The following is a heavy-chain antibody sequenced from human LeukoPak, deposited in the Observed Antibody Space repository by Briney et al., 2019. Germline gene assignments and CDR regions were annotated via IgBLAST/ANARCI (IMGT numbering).Heavy chain of an antibody. CDR2: INHTGST. V-gene: IGHV4-34*01. CDR3: ARDLVTVTKGFDI. Sequence: SETLSLTCAVYGASFSDYSWSWIRQPPGKGLEWIGEINHTGSTNYSPSLKSRVTISIDTSKNQFSLKLSSVTAADTAVYYCARDLVTVTKGFDIWGQGTMVSVSS. CDR1: GASFSDYS. J-gene: IGHJ3*02. D-gene: IGHD4-17*01.